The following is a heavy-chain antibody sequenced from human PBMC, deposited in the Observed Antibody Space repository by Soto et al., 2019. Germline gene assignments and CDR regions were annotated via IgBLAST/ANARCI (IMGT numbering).Heavy chain of an antibody. CDR3: ARGFGRFLEWLLPYY. D-gene: IGHD3-3*01. CDR1: GFTFSSYV. V-gene: IGHV3-33*01. J-gene: IGHJ4*02. CDR2: IWYDGSNK. Sequence: PGGSLRLSCAASGFTFSSYVMHWVRQAPGKGLEWVAVIWYDGSNKYYADSVKGRFTISRDNSKNTLYLQMNSLRAEDTAVYYCARGFGRFLEWLLPYYWGQGTLVTVSS.